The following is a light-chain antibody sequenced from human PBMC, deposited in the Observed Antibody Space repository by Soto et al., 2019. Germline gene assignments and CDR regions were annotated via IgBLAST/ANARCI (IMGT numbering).Light chain of an antibody. CDR1: QSVSSSH. CDR3: QQYGSSPLYT. Sequence: ETVLTQSPGTLSLSPGERATLSCRASQSVSSSHLAWYQQKPGQAPRLVIYGASSRATGIPDRFSGSGSGTDFTLTISRLEPEDFAVYYWQQYGSSPLYTFGQGTKLEIK. V-gene: IGKV3-20*01. CDR2: GAS. J-gene: IGKJ2*01.